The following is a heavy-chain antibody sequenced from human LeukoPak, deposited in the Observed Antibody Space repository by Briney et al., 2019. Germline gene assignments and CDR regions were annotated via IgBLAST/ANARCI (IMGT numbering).Heavy chain of an antibody. Sequence: SETLSLTCTVSGGSISSYYWSWIRQPPGQGLEWIGYIYYSGSTNYNPSLKSRVTISVDTSKNQFSLKLSSVTAADTAVYYCARYYYDSSGYPIFDYWGQGTLVTVSS. J-gene: IGHJ4*02. V-gene: IGHV4-59*01. D-gene: IGHD3-22*01. CDR2: IYYSGST. CDR1: GGSISSYY. CDR3: ARYYYDSSGYPIFDY.